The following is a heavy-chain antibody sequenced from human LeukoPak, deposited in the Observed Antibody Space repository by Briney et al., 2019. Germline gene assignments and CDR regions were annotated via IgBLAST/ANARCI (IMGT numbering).Heavy chain of an antibody. CDR3: ASEGQLVRQYIY. D-gene: IGHD6-6*01. V-gene: IGHV3-7*01. CDR2: IKQDGSQT. J-gene: IGHJ4*02. Sequence: GGSLRLSCAASGFTFSSYAMSWVRQAPGKGLEWVANIKQDGSQTYYVDSVRGRFTISRDNAQNALYLEMNTLRAEDTAVYYCASEGQLVRQYIYWGQGTLVTVSS. CDR1: GFTFSSYA.